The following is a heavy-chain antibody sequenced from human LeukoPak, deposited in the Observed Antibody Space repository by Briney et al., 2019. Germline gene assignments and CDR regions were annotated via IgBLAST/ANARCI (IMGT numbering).Heavy chain of an antibody. CDR2: MNTNSGNT. D-gene: IGHD3-9*01. Sequence: ASVKVSCKASGYTFTSYDINWVRQAPGQGLEWMGWMNTNSGNTDYAQKFQGRVTMTRNTSISTAYMELSSLRSEDTAVYYCARGGYDILTGYHNFDYWGQGTLVTVSS. J-gene: IGHJ4*02. V-gene: IGHV1-8*01. CDR3: ARGGYDILTGYHNFDY. CDR1: GYTFTSYD.